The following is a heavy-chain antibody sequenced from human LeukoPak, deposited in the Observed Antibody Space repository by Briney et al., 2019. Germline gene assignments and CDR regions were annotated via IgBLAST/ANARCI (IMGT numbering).Heavy chain of an antibody. D-gene: IGHD1-26*01. Sequence: ASVKVSCKASGYTFAGYYLHWVRQAPGQGLEWMGWFNPHNGGTNYAQKFQGRVTMTRDTSISTAYMELSRLRSDDTAVYYCARQYSGDYYFDYWGQGTLVTVS. CDR3: ARQYSGDYYFDY. V-gene: IGHV1-2*02. CDR2: FNPHNGGT. J-gene: IGHJ4*02. CDR1: GYTFAGYY.